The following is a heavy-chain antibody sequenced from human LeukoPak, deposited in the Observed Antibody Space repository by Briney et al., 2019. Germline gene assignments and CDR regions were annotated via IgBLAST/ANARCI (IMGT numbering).Heavy chain of an antibody. CDR3: ARRAGAYSHPYDY. J-gene: IGHJ4*02. V-gene: IGHV3-NL1*01. CDR2: IYSDNT. D-gene: IGHD4/OR15-4a*01. Sequence: GGSLRLSCAASGFTFSSYGMHWVRQAPGKGLEWVSFIYSDNTHYSDSVKGRFTISRDNSKSTLYLQMNSLRAEDTAVYYCARRAGAYSHPYDYWGQGTLVTVSS. CDR1: GFTFSSYG.